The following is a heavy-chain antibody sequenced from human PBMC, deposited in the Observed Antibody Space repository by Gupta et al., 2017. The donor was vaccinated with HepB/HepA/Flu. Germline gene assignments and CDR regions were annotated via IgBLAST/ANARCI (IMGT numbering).Heavy chain of an antibody. D-gene: IGHD2-21*01. Sequence: EGQLVESGGGLVQPGGSLRLSCAASGFSSGASWMSWVRQAPEKGLEWVANINYDGSETHEVDSVSGRFSISKDNAKYEPSLQMTRLSDADTAVYYGARAQYCGTYWYLELLGLGTLVTVSS. CDR2: INYDGSET. J-gene: IGHJ2*01. V-gene: IGHV3-7*03. CDR3: ARAQYCGTYWYLEL. CDR1: GFSSGASW.